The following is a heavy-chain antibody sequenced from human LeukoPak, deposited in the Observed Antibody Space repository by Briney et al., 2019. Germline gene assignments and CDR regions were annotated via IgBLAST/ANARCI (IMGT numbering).Heavy chain of an antibody. D-gene: IGHD6-19*01. CDR3: AKDRIAVAGLVYWYFDL. CDR1: GFTFSSYG. Sequence: GGSLRLSCAASGFTFSSYGMHWVRQAPGKGLEWVSAISGSGGSTYYADSVKGRFTISRDNSKNTLYLQMNSLRAEDTAVYYCAKDRIAVAGLVYWYFDLWGRGTLVTVSS. V-gene: IGHV3-23*01. J-gene: IGHJ2*01. CDR2: ISGSGGST.